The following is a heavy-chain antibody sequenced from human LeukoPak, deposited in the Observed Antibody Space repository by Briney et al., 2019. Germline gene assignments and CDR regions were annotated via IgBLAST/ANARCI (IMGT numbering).Heavy chain of an antibody. V-gene: IGHV4-28*03. Sequence: SDTLSLTCAVSGLSISSTSWWGWIRQPPGKGLEWIGYIYYSGGTHYNPSLKGRLTMSVDMSKNQFSLKLSSVTAVDTAVYYCARGRQYCSSTSCYGTAREFDYWGQGTLVTVSS. CDR2: IYYSGGT. CDR3: ARGRQYCSSTSCYGTAREFDY. D-gene: IGHD2-2*01. J-gene: IGHJ4*02. CDR1: GLSISSTSW.